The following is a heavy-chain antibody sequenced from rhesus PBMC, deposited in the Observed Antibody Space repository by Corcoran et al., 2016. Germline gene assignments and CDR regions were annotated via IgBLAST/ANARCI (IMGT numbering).Heavy chain of an antibody. J-gene: IGHJ2*01. V-gene: IGHV4S14*01. CDR2: IYGSGGSN. CDR1: GYPISSGYY. Sequence: QVQLQESGPGLVKPSETLSLTCAVSGYPISSGYYWGWIRQPPGKGLEWLGSIYGSGGSNYLNPSLNSRVTLSVDTSKNQFSLKLSSVTAADTAVYYCARVGSSWSEWDTVGTEWYFDLWGPGTPITISS. CDR3: ARVGSSWSEWDTVGTEWYFDL. D-gene: IGHD5-42*01.